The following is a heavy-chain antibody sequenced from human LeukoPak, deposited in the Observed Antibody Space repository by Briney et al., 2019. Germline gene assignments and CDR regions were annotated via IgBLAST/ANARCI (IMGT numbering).Heavy chain of an antibody. V-gene: IGHV4-4*07. D-gene: IGHD5-12*01. Sequence: SETLSLTCTVSGGSISSYYWSWIRQPAGKGLEWIGRIYTSRSTNYNPSLKSRVTMSVDTSKNQFSLKLTSVTAADTAVYYCTRDLWDDIVVVGAVWGQGTLVTVSS. CDR1: GGSISSYY. J-gene: IGHJ1*01. CDR3: TRDLWDDIVVVGAV. CDR2: IYTSRST.